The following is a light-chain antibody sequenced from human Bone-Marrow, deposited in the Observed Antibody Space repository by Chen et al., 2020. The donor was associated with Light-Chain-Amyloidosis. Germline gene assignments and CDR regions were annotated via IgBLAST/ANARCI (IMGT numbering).Light chain of an antibody. CDR2: DAS. CDR1: QSVRTY. Sequence: EIVLTQSPATLSLSPRERATLSCRASQSVRTYLAWYQHKPGQAPRLLIYDASYRANGIPARFSGGGSRTDFTLTISSLEPEDFAVYYCQQRTGWPLLTFGGGTKVE. V-gene: IGKV3-11*01. CDR3: QQRTGWPLLT. J-gene: IGKJ4*01.